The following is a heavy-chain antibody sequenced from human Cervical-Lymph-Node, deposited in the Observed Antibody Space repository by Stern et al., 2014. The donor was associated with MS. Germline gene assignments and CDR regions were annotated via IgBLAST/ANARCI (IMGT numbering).Heavy chain of an antibody. CDR1: GGSISSGGSS. Sequence: QLLESGSGQAKPSQTLSLTCAVSGGSISSGGSSWNWIRQPPGKGLEWIGFIYHSGSTYYNPSLKGRVFISVDTSKNQFALNLRSGTAADTAVYYCARGGVIYTQDRNGFDVWGQGTMVTVSS. CDR2: IYHSGST. J-gene: IGHJ3*01. V-gene: IGHV4-30-2*01. D-gene: IGHD2-21*01. CDR3: ARGGVIYTQDRNGFDV.